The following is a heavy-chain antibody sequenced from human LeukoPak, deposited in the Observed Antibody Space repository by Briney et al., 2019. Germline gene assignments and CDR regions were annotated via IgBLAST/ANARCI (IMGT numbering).Heavy chain of an antibody. J-gene: IGHJ4*02. Sequence: PGGSLRLSCAASGFTFSNYAMHWVRQAPGKGLEWVAVISYDGSNKYYADSVKGRFTISRDNSKNTLYLQMNSLRAEDTAVYYCARDRWQWLARYYFDYWGQGTLVTVSS. CDR1: GFTFSNYA. V-gene: IGHV3-30*04. CDR2: ISYDGSNK. CDR3: ARDRWQWLARYYFDY. D-gene: IGHD6-19*01.